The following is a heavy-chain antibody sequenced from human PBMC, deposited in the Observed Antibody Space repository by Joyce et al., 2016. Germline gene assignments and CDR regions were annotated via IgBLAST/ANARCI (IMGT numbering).Heavy chain of an antibody. Sequence: EVQVKVLEWVGRIKSKTSGETTEYAAPVKGRFTISRDDSKNTVSLQMNGLRTEDTAVYFCAADVAEVGFGELDHWGQGTLVTVSS. CDR3: AADVAEVGFGELDH. V-gene: IGHV3-15*01. J-gene: IGHJ4*02. CDR2: IKSKTSGETT. D-gene: IGHD3-10*01.